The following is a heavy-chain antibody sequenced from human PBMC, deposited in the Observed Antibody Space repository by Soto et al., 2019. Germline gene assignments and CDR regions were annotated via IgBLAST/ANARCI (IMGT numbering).Heavy chain of an antibody. CDR2: IKQDGSEK. J-gene: IGHJ6*02. Sequence: GGSLRLSCAASGFTFSCYWMSWVRQAPGKGLEWVAKIKQDGSEKYYVDSVKGRFTISRDNAKNSLYLPMNSLRAEDTAVYYCARDRRDIPLMPNSQYYYYYYRIDVWRQGTTVTVSS. CDR3: ARDRRDIPLMPNSQYYYYYYRIDV. CDR1: GFTFSCYW. V-gene: IGHV3-7*03. D-gene: IGHD2-8*01.